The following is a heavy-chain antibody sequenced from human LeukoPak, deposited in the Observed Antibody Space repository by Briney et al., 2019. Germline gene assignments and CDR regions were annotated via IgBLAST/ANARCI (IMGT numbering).Heavy chain of an antibody. CDR2: VGGDEKA. J-gene: IGHJ4*02. CDR3: AKDLSWWVTADY. CDR1: GFPFSGNA. D-gene: IGHD2-21*02. V-gene: IGHV3-23*01. Sequence: GGSLRLSCAASGFPFSGNAMSWVRQAPGRGLEWVSGVGGDEKAHHADFVRGCFTISRDNSKKTVYLQMNSLTVEDTAVYYCAKDLSWWVTADYWGQGVLVTVSS.